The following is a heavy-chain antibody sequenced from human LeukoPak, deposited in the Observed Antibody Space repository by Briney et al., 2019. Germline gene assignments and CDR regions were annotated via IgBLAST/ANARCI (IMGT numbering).Heavy chain of an antibody. CDR2: IHASGST. D-gene: IGHD3-10*01. CDR1: GGAISSGGYY. V-gene: IGHV4-61*02. CDR3: ARDLDGDGVYYFDY. J-gene: IGHJ4*02. Sequence: SQTLSLTCTVSGGAISSGGYYWSWIRQPAGKGLEWIGRIHASGSTYYNPSLKSRVTISVGTSKNQFSLKLSSVTAADTAVYYCARDLDGDGVYYFDYWGQGSLVTVSS.